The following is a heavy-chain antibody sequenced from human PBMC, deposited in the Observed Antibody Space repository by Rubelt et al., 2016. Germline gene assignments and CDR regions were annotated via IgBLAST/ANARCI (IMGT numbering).Heavy chain of an antibody. Sequence: GQPGRSLRLSCAASGFTFSSYWMHWVRQPPGKGLVWVSVIYSGGSTYYIDSVKGRFTISRDNSKNTLYLQMNSLRAEDTAVYYCAKDILEGPGSLDDHWGQGTLVTVSS. CDR3: AKDILEGPGSLDDH. D-gene: IGHD1-26*01. CDR1: GFTFSSYW. CDR2: IYSGGST. V-gene: IGHV3-NL1*01. J-gene: IGHJ4*02.